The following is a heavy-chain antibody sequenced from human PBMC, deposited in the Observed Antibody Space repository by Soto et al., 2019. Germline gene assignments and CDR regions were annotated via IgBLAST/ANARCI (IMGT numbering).Heavy chain of an antibody. V-gene: IGHV3-7*01. CDR2: IKQDGSDR. CDR3: ARGRGWLHDY. D-gene: IGHD6-19*01. Sequence: EVQLVESGGGLVQPGGSLRLSCAASGCSLSDYWMNWVRQAPGKGLEWVAIIKQDGSDRYYVDSVKGRFTISRDNAKNSLYLQMSSLRVEDTALYYCARGRGWLHDYWGQGTLVTVSS. J-gene: IGHJ4*02. CDR1: GCSLSDYW.